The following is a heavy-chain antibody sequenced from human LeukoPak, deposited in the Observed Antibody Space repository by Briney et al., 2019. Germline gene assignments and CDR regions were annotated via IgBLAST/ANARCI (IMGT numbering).Heavy chain of an antibody. J-gene: IGHJ3*02. CDR1: GYSFTSYW. CDR2: IYPGDSDT. Sequence: GESLKISCKDSGYSFTSYWIGWVRQMPGKGLEWMGIIYPGDSDTRYSPSFQGQVTISADKSISTAYLQWSSLKASDTAMYYCARPYNILGYCSGGSCYPDAFDIWGQGTMVTVSS. V-gene: IGHV5-51*01. D-gene: IGHD2-15*01. CDR3: ARPYNILGYCSGGSCYPDAFDI.